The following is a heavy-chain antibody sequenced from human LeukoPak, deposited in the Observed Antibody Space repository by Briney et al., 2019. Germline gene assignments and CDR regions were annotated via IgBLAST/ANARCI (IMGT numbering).Heavy chain of an antibody. J-gene: IGHJ5*02. CDR3: AKAGYSSGWHQFDP. Sequence: GGSLRLSCAASGFTFSHSIMHWVRQAPGKGLEWVAFIRYDGSNKYYADSVKGRFTISRDNSKNTLYLQMNSLRAEDTAVYYCAKAGYSSGWHQFDPWGQGTLVTVSS. CDR2: IRYDGSNK. CDR1: GFTFSHSI. D-gene: IGHD6-19*01. V-gene: IGHV3-30*02.